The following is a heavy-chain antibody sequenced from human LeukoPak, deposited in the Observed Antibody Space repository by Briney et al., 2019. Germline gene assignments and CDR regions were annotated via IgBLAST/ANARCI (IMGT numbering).Heavy chain of an antibody. CDR1: GGTFSSYA. CDR3: ARDASGGGYSNYEYYFDY. CDR2: IIPIFGTA. D-gene: IGHD4-11*01. V-gene: IGHV1-69*13. Sequence: SVKVSCKASGGTFSSYAISWVRQVPGQGLEWMGGIIPIFGTANYAQKFQGRVTITADESTSTAYMELSSLRSEDTAVYYCARDASGGGYSNYEYYFDYWGQGTLVTVSS. J-gene: IGHJ4*02.